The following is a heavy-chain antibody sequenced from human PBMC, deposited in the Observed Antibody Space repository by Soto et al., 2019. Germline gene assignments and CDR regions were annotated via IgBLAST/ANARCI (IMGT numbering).Heavy chain of an antibody. CDR1: GGSFSGYY. Sequence: QVQLQQWGAGLLKPSETLSLTCAVYGGSFSGYYWSWIRQPPGKGLEWIGEINHSGSTNYNPSLKSRVTISVDTSKNQFSLELSSVTAADTAVYYCARGLKLGRYFDYWGQGTLVTVSS. D-gene: IGHD6-6*01. J-gene: IGHJ4*02. CDR3: ARGLKLGRYFDY. V-gene: IGHV4-34*01. CDR2: INHSGST.